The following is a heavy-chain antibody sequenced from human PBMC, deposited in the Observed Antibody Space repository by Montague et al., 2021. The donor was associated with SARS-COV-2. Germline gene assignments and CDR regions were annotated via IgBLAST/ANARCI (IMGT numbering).Heavy chain of an antibody. V-gene: IGHV4-59*11. CDR2: FDHSGDT. CDR1: GGSISGHY. D-gene: IGHD3-16*01. J-gene: IGHJ2*01. Sequence: SETLSLTCSVSGGSISGHYWSWIRQPPGKGLEWIGNFDHSGDTNYNPSLKSRATISVDTSKNHFALRLSSVTAADTAVYYCAREFRSGLWNTSWYFGLWGQGTLVTVSS. CDR3: AREFRSGLWNTSWYFGL.